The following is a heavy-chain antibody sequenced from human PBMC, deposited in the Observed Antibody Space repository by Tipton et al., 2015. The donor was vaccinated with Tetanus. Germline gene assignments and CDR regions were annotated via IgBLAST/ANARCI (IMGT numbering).Heavy chain of an antibody. Sequence: QLVQSGAEVKKPGASVKVSCKASGYTLTTYGMSWVRQAPGQGLEWMGWINTFNGNTYYAQKLQGRVTLTTDTSTSTAYMELRSLSSDDTAVYYCARVPTNPLAVDRPTDYWGQGTLVTVSS. CDR2: INTFNGNT. CDR3: ARVPTNPLAVDRPTDY. J-gene: IGHJ4*02. V-gene: IGHV1-18*01. D-gene: IGHD6-19*01. CDR1: GYTLTTYG.